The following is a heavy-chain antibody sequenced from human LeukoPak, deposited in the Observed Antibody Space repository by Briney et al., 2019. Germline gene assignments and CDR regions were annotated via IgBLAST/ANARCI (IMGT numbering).Heavy chain of an antibody. V-gene: IGHV3-66*04. J-gene: IGHJ4*02. D-gene: IGHD3-16*02. CDR3: ARHRPGVIAFDY. Sequence: GGSLRLSCAASGFTVVSNFMSWVRQTPGKGLEWLSVIYSDDTIYYADFLKGRFTISRDNYKNTMYLQMNSVRAEDTAVYYCARHRPGVIAFDYWGQGTLVTVSS. CDR2: IYSDDTI. CDR1: GFTVVSNF.